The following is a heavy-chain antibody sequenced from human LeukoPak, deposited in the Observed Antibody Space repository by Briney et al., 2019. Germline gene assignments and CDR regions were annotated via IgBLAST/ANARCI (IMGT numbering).Heavy chain of an antibody. V-gene: IGHV1-18*01. CDR2: ITPYNGNT. Sequence: ASVTVSCKASGYRFIDYGISWVRQAPGQGLEWMGWITPYNGNTNYAQKVQDRLTLTTDTPTATGYLELRNLRPEDTAVYYCARDAHMNLRFPDFCGQGTLVTVSS. D-gene: IGHD5/OR15-5a*01. CDR3: ARDAHMNLRFPDF. J-gene: IGHJ4*02. CDR1: GYRFIDYG.